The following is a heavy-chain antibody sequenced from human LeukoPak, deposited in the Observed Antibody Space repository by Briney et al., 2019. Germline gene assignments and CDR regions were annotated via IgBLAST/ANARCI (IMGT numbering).Heavy chain of an antibody. CDR2: ISGSGGST. Sequence: GGSLRLSCAASGFTFSSYAMSWVRQAPGKGLEWVSAISGSGGSTYYADSVKGRFTISRDNSKNTLYLQMNSLRAEDTAVYYCGKASDDYDSSGYYFRAPYYFDYWGQGTLVTVSS. V-gene: IGHV3-23*01. D-gene: IGHD3-22*01. CDR3: GKASDDYDSSGYYFRAPYYFDY. CDR1: GFTFSSYA. J-gene: IGHJ4*02.